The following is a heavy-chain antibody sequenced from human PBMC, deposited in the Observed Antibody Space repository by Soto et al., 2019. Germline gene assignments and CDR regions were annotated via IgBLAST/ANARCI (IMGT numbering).Heavy chain of an antibody. CDR3: TRGVLA. D-gene: IGHD2-8*01. Sequence: QVQLQESGSRLVRPSQTLSLTCSVSRGSVSSGGYSWSWIRQAPGKGVEWIGFIIPSGSPAYNPSLKSRVSISVDTSNNQISLELSSVSAADTAVYYCTRGVLAWGPGTLVTVSS. CDR1: RGSVSSGGYS. V-gene: IGHV4-30-2*01. J-gene: IGHJ5*02. CDR2: IIPSGSP.